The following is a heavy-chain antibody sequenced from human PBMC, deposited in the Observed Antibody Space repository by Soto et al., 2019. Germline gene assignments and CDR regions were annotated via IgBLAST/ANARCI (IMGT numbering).Heavy chain of an antibody. CDR2: ISSSGDII. V-gene: IGHV3-11*01. CDR1: GFTFSDYY. Sequence: LRLSCAASGFTFSDYYMSWIRQAPGKGLEWVSYISSSGDIIYYADSVKGRFTTSRDNAKNSLYLQMNSLRAEDTAVYYCARDLGYYASDGYFDYWGQGTLVTVSS. CDR3: ARDLGYYASDGYFDY. J-gene: IGHJ4*02. D-gene: IGHD3-22*01.